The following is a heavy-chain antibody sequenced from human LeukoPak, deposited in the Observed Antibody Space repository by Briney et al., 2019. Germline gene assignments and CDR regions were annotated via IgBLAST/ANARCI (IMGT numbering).Heavy chain of an antibody. J-gene: IGHJ4*02. CDR2: IYSGGST. V-gene: IGHV3-66*01. CDR1: GFTVSSNY. Sequence: GGSLRLSCAASGFTVSSNYMNWVRQAPGKGLEWVPVIYSGGSTYYADSVKGRFTISRDNSKNTLYLQMNSLRVEDTAVYYCARESGSGNRDFDYWGQGTLVTVSS. D-gene: IGHD3-10*01. CDR3: ARESGSGNRDFDY.